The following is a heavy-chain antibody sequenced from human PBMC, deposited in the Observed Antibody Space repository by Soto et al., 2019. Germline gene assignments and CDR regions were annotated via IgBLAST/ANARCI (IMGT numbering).Heavy chain of an antibody. J-gene: IGHJ6*02. Sequence: QVQVVQSGDEVKKPGASVKVSCKASGYTFTNYGFSWVRQAPGQGLEWMGWISGYNGNTKYAEKFQGRVTMTTDTSTSTAHMELRSLRSDDTAGYYCAREGQAPYYYYGMDVWGQGTAVTVS. CDR1: GYTFTNYG. CDR2: ISGYNGNT. V-gene: IGHV1-18*01. CDR3: AREGQAPYYYYGMDV.